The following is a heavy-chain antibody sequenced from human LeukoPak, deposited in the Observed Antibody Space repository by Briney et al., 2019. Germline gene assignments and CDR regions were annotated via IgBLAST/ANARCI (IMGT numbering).Heavy chain of an antibody. J-gene: IGHJ4*02. D-gene: IGHD2-8*01. CDR3: SRENGAFSPFGY. CDR2: VSLEGVR. Sequence: PSETLSLTCGVSGGPITTTNWRNWVRQFPGQGLQWIGEVSLEGVRNYNPSLTSRVTMSLDRAKNLLSLNLNSVTAADTAVYYCSRENGAFSPFGYWGQGILVTV. V-gene: IGHV4-4*02. CDR1: GGPITTTNW.